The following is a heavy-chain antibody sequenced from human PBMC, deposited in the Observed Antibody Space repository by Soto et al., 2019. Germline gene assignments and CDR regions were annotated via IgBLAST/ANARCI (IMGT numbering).Heavy chain of an antibody. D-gene: IGHD1-1*01. CDR2: IYYSGST. CDR1: GGSISSGGYY. Sequence: KPSETLSLTCTVSGGSISSGGYYWSWIRQHPGKGVEWIGYIYYSGSTHYNPSLKSRVTISVDTSKNQFSLKLSSVTAADAAVYYCARDPWSGTGDYWGQGTLVTVSS. V-gene: IGHV4-31*03. J-gene: IGHJ4*02. CDR3: ARDPWSGTGDY.